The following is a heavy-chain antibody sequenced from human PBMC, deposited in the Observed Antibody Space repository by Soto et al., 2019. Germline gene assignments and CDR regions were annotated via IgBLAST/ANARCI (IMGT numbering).Heavy chain of an antibody. V-gene: IGHV1-2*04. CDR2: INPNSGGT. D-gene: IGHD4-17*01. CDR1: GYTFTGYY. CDR3: ARDDDYGDYELSY. J-gene: IGHJ4*02. Sequence: GASLKVSCKASGYTFTGYYMHWVRQAPGQGLEWMGWINPNSGGTNYAQKFQGWVTMTRDTSISTAYMELSRLRSDDTAVYYCARDDDYGDYELSYWGQGTLVTVSS.